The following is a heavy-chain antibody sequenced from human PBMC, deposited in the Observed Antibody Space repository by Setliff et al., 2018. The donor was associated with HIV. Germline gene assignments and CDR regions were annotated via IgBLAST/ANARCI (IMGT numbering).Heavy chain of an antibody. J-gene: IGHJ3*02. CDR1: GFNFSIYA. CDR3: AKRGYDSSALRAFDAFDI. V-gene: IGHV3-23*01. CDR2: ISDSGGST. D-gene: IGHD3-22*01. Sequence: PGGSLRLSCAASGFNFSIYAMSWVRQAPGKGLEWVSAISDSGGSTYYADSVKGRFTISRDNSKNTLYLQMNSLRAEDTAEYYCAKRGYDSSALRAFDAFDIWGQGTLVTVSS.